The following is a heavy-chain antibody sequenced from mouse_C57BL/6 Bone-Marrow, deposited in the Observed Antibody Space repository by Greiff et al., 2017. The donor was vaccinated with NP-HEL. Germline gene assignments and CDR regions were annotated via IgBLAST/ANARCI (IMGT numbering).Heavy chain of an antibody. J-gene: IGHJ3*01. CDR2: ISYDGSN. CDR3: AREVFLV. V-gene: IGHV3-6*01. CDR1: GYSITSGYY. Sequence: EVKLMESGPGLVKPSQSLSLTCSVTGYSITSGYYWNWIRQFPGNKLEWMGYISYDGSNNYNPSLKNRISITRDTSKNQFFLKLNSVTTEDTATYYCAREVFLVGGQGTLVTVSA. D-gene: IGHD6-2*01.